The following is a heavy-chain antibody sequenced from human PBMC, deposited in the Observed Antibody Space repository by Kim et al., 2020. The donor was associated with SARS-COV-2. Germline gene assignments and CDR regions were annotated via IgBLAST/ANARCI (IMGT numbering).Heavy chain of an antibody. J-gene: IGHJ6*03. D-gene: IGHD2-21*01. V-gene: IGHV4-4*07. CDR2: IYTSGST. Sequence: GSISSYYWSWIRQPAGKGLEWIGRIYTSGSTNYNPSLKSRVTMSVDTSKNQFSLKLSSVTAADTAVYYCARSYAGIAMFYYYYMDVWGKGTKVTV. CDR1: GSISSYY. CDR3: ARSYAGIAMFYYYYMDV.